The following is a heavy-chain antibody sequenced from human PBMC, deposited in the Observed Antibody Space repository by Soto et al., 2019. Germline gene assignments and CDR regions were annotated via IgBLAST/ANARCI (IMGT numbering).Heavy chain of an antibody. V-gene: IGHV4-34*01. CDR3: GRGLRPTVFFVFDY. Sequence: SETLSLTCAVYGGSFSGYYWSWIRQPPGKGLEWIGEINHSGSTNYNPSLKSRVTISVDTSKNQFSLKLSSVTAADTAVYYCGRGLRPTVFFVFDYWGQGTLVTVSS. CDR1: GGSFSGYY. CDR2: INHSGST. D-gene: IGHD4-4*01. J-gene: IGHJ4*02.